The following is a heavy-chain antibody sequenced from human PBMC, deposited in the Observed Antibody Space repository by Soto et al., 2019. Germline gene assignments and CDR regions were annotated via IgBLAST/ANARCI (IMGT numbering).Heavy chain of an antibody. V-gene: IGHV5-51*01. CDR3: ARGSSGFSDFN. Sequence: PGESLKSSCTGCGYKFTTYWIGWVRQVSGKGLEWMGIIYPGDSDTRYSPSFQGQVTISADKSISTAYLQWSSLKASDTAMYYCARGSSGFSDFNWGQGTLVTVSS. CDR2: IYPGDSDT. CDR1: GYKFTTYW. J-gene: IGHJ4*02. D-gene: IGHD3-22*01.